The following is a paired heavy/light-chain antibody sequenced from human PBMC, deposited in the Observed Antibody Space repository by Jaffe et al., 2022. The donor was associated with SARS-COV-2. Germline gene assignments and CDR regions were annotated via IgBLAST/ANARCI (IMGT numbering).Heavy chain of an antibody. CDR2: ISGGGTTR. J-gene: IGHJ2*01. Sequence: QVQLVESGGGVVTPGGSLRLSCVASGFTFSDHYMSWIRQAPGKGLEWISYISGGGTTRYFPDSVKGRFTISRDNAKNSLYLQINSLRVDDTAVYYCARGTATTYWHADLWGRGTLVTVAS. CDR1: GFTFSDHY. D-gene: IGHD4-17*01. CDR3: ARGTATTYWHADL. V-gene: IGHV3-11*01.
Light chain of an antibody. CDR1: QSILFRSNNEHS. Sequence: DIVMTQSPDSLAVYLGERATINCKSSQSILFRSNNEHSLAWYQQKPGQPPKLIIYWASTRESGVPDRFSGSGSGTDFTLTISSLQAEDVAVYYCQQYYDIPTFGQGTKLEIK. CDR3: QQYYDIPT. CDR2: WAS. V-gene: IGKV4-1*01. J-gene: IGKJ2*01.